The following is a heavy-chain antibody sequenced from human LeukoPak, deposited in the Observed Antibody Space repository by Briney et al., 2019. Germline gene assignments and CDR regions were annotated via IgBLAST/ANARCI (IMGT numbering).Heavy chain of an antibody. D-gene: IGHD2-2*01. J-gene: IGHJ3*02. CDR2: ISASANST. Sequence: GGSLTLSCAASGFTFDIYAMTWVRQAPGKGPDWVSGISASANSTYYADSVKDRFIISRDNSKNTLYLQMNSLRVDDMAVYYCARGPSCTSASCYVIGAPDIWGLGTTVTVSS. V-gene: IGHV3-23*01. CDR3: ARGPSCTSASCYVIGAPDI. CDR1: GFTFDIYA.